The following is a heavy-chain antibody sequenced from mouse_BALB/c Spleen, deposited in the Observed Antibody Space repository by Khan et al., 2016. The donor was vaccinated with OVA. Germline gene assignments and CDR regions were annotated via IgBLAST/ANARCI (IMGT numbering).Heavy chain of an antibody. CDR3: ARVNYGSRDYFDY. CDR2: ILPGSGSR. J-gene: IGHJ2*01. Sequence: QVQLKQSGAELMKPGASVKISCKATGYTFSGYWLAWVKQRPGHGLEWIGEILPGSGSRNYNEKFKGKATFTADISSKTTYMQLSSLTSEDSAVYYCARVNYGSRDYFDYWGQGTTLTVSS. CDR1: GYTFSGYW. V-gene: IGHV1-9*01. D-gene: IGHD1-1*01.